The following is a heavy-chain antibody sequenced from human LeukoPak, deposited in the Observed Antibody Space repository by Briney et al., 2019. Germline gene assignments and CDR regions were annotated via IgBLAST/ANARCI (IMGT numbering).Heavy chain of an antibody. D-gene: IGHD4-17*01. CDR1: GVSVSSGSYY. CDR2: IYYSGST. J-gene: IGHJ4*02. Sequence: SETLSLTCTVSGVSVSSGSYYWSWIRQPPGKGLEWIGYIYYSGSTNYNPSLKSRVTISVDTFKNQFSLKLSSVTAADTAVYYCARVEAGDYDYFDYWGQGTLVTVSS. V-gene: IGHV4-61*01. CDR3: ARVEAGDYDYFDY.